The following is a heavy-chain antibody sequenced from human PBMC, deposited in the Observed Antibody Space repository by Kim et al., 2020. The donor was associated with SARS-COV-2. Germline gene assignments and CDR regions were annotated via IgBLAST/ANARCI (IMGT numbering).Heavy chain of an antibody. CDR1: GYRFTSNH. V-gene: IGHV1-46*01. J-gene: IGHJ4*02. CDR3: ARDLSGAWTFDY. CDR2: ITPSGDIT. Sequence: ASVKVSCKASGYRFTSNHMHWVRQAPGQGLEWMAMITPSGDITHYAQNFQGRLTLTTDTSTSTVYMELSSLRSDDTAVYFCARDLSGAWTFDYWGQGTLVTVSS. D-gene: IGHD2-21*02.